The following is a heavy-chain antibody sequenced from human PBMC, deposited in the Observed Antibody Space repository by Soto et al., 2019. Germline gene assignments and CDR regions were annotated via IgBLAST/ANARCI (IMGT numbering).Heavy chain of an antibody. D-gene: IGHD6-6*01. CDR2: IRSKAYGGTT. V-gene: IGHV3-49*03. J-gene: IGHJ3*02. CDR3: TKATPALVPYAFDI. Sequence: GGSLRLSCTASGFTFGDYAMSWFRQAPGKGLEWVGFIRSKAYGGTTEYAASVKGRFTISRDDSKSIPYLQMNSLKTEDTAVYYCTKATPALVPYAFDIWGQGTMVTVSS. CDR1: GFTFGDYA.